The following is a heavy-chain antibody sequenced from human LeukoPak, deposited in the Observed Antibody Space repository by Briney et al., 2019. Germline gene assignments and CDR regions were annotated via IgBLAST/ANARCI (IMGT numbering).Heavy chain of an antibody. D-gene: IGHD3-16*01. V-gene: IGHV3-49*04. Sequence: GGSLRLSCVGSGFTFGDYTINWVRQAPGKGLEWVGFIRNKGYGGTTEYDASVKGRFVVSREDSKSIAFLQMNSLKTEDTAIYYCGRSLITASCGWLDPWGQGTLVTVSS. CDR2: IRNKGYGGTT. CDR3: GRSLITASCGWLDP. J-gene: IGHJ5*02. CDR1: GFTFGDYT.